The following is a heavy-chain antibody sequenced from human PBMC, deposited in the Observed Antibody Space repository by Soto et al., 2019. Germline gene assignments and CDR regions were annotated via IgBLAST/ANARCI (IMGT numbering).Heavy chain of an antibody. Sequence: PSQNLSLTCAISGDSVSSNSAAWNWIRQSPSRGLEWLGRTYYRSKWDNDYAVSVKSRITINPDTSKNQCSLQLNSVTPEDTAVYYCARDGARPHEDSRYDFWSGYPSNYYYYYYGMDVWGQGTTVTVSS. D-gene: IGHD3-3*01. CDR3: ARDGARPHEDSRYDFWSGYPSNYYYYYYGMDV. V-gene: IGHV6-1*01. CDR2: TYYRSKWDN. J-gene: IGHJ6*02. CDR1: GDSVSSNSAA.